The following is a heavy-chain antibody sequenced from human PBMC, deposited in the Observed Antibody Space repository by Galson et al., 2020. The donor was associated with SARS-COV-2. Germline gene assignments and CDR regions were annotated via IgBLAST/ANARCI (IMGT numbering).Heavy chain of an antibody. J-gene: IGHJ3*02. CDR3: AKDQARVYAMLGAFDI. CDR1: GFTFSSYA. V-gene: IGHV3-23*01. D-gene: IGHD2-8*01. Sequence: GESLKISCAASGFTFSSYAMSWVRQAPGKGLEWVSAISGSGGSTYYADSVKGRFTISRDNSKNTLYLQMNSLRAEDTAVYYCAKDQARVYAMLGAFDIWGQGTMVTVSS. CDR2: ISGSGGST.